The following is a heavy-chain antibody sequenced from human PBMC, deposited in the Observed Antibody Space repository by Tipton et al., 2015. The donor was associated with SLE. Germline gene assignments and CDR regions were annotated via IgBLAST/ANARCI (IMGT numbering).Heavy chain of an antibody. Sequence: TLSLTCTVSGGSISSSSYYRGWIRQPPGKGLEWIGSIYYSGSTYYNPSLKSRVTISVDTSKNQFSLNLSSVTAADTAVYFCARSGGYSTPFDLWGQGSLVTVSS. V-gene: IGHV4-39*07. CDR3: ARSGGYSTPFDL. J-gene: IGHJ4*02. D-gene: IGHD5-12*01. CDR1: GGSISSSSYY. CDR2: IYYSGST.